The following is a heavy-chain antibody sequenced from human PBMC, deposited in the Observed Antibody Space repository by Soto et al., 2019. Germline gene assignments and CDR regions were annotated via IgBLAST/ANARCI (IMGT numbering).Heavy chain of an antibody. Sequence: PSQALSLTCAISGDSVSTNSAAWNWIRQSPSRGLEWLGRTYYRSKWYNDYAVSVKSRITINPDTSKNQFSLQLNSVTPEDTAVYYCARAPRYFVCLLSAETSYGIDVRAQRTTLTVS. D-gene: IGHD3-9*01. V-gene: IGHV6-1*01. J-gene: IGHJ6*02. CDR2: TYYRSKWYN. CDR3: ARAPRYFVCLLSAETSYGIDV. CDR1: GDSVSTNSAA.